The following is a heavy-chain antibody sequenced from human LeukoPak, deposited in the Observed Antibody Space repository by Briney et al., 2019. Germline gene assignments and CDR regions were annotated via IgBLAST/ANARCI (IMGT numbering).Heavy chain of an antibody. V-gene: IGHV3-7*03. Sequence: GGSLRLSCEGSAFIFSGHWMNWVRQTPGKGLEWVASIKEDGSVRQYVDSVKGRFSISRDNTKGSLFLQLNSLRAEDTAVYYCAKDRLRYGDYAFDYWGQGTLVTVSS. D-gene: IGHD4-17*01. CDR1: AFIFSGHW. CDR2: IKEDGSVR. J-gene: IGHJ4*02. CDR3: AKDRLRYGDYAFDY.